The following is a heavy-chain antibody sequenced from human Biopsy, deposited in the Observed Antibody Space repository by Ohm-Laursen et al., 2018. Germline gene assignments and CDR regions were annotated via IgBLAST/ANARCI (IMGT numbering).Heavy chain of an antibody. V-gene: IGHV4-4*07. J-gene: IGHJ5*02. D-gene: IGHD1-14*01. CDR1: GGSLSSYS. CDR2: IYTSRIT. Sequence: SETLSLTCPVSGGSLSSYSWSWIRQPAGKGLEGIGQIYTSRITNYNPSLKSRVTMSVDTSKNKFSLRGSSVTAADTAVYYCARDRDRRGWFDPWGQGTLVTVSS. CDR3: ARDRDRRGWFDP.